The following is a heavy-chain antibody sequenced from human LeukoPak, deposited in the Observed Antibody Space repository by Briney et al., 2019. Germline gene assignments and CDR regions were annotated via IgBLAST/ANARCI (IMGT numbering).Heavy chain of an antibody. CDR1: GGSIGSYY. CDR3: AREVRYYGSGSYYPLFDY. Sequence: PSETLSLTCTVSGGSIGSYYWSWIRQPPGKGLEWIGYIYYSGSTNYNPSLKSRVTISVDTSKNQFSLKLSSVTAADTAVYYCAREVRYYGSGSYYPLFDYWGQGTLVTVSS. V-gene: IGHV4-59*01. D-gene: IGHD3-10*01. J-gene: IGHJ4*02. CDR2: IYYSGST.